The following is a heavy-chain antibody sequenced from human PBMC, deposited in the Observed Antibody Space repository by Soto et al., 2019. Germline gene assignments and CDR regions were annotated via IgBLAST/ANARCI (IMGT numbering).Heavy chain of an antibody. V-gene: IGHV4-59*01. Sequence: SETLSLTCTVSSGSISGYFWSWIRQPPGKEPEWIGYISYRGNTNCNPSLQSRVSISLVTSKNQISLKLDAVTASDTAVYYCARMERSKEGLSVYYFDFWGQGTLVTVSS. CDR3: ARMERSKEGLSVYYFDF. D-gene: IGHD1-26*01. J-gene: IGHJ4*02. CDR1: SGSISGYF. CDR2: ISYRGNT.